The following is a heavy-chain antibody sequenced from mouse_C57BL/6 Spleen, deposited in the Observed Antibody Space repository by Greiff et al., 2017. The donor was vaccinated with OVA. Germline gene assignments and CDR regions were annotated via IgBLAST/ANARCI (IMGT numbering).Heavy chain of an antibody. J-gene: IGHJ2*01. Sequence: EVMLVESGGGLVKPGGSLKLSCAASGFTFSSYTMSWVRQTPEKRLEWVATISGGGGNTYYPDSVKGRFTISRDNAKNTLYLQMSSLRSEDTALYYCARQGYYGNYLGYFDYWGQGTTLTVSS. V-gene: IGHV5-9*01. CDR3: ARQGYYGNYLGYFDY. CDR1: GFTFSSYT. CDR2: ISGGGGNT. D-gene: IGHD2-1*01.